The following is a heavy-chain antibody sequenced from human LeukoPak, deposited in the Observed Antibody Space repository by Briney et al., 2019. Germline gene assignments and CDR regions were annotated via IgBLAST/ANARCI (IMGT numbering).Heavy chain of an antibody. Sequence: ASVKVSCKASGYTFTDYYIHWVRQAPGQGPEWMGWISPDTGGTNYAQKFQGRVTMTRDTSISTAYMELSSLTSDDTAVYYCARDSASDYWGQGTLVTVSS. CDR2: ISPDTGGT. J-gene: IGHJ4*02. V-gene: IGHV1-2*02. CDR3: ARDSASDY. CDR1: GYTFTDYY.